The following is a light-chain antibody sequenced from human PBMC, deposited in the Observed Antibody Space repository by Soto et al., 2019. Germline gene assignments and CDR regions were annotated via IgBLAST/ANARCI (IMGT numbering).Light chain of an antibody. CDR3: ETWDSNTRV. J-gene: IGLJ3*02. CDR1: SGHSSYI. CDR2: LEGSGSY. Sequence: QLVLTQSSSASASLGSSVRLTCTLSSGHSSYIIAWHQQQPGTAPRYLMKLEGSGSYNKGSGVPDRFSGSTSGADRYLTISNLQFEDEADYYCETWDSNTRVFGGGTKLTVL. V-gene: IGLV4-60*02.